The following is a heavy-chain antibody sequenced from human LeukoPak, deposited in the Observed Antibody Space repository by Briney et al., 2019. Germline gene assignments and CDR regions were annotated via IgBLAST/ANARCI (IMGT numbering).Heavy chain of an antibody. CDR3: ASLCCSGGSCYSGDY. CDR2: INPSSGGT. V-gene: IGHV1-2*02. D-gene: IGHD2-15*01. Sequence: GASVKVSCKASGYTFTDYYMHWVRQAPGQGLEWMGWINPSSGGTNYAQKFQGRVTVTRDTSISTAYMDLSRLRSDDTAVYYCASLCCSGGSCYSGDYWGQGTLVTVSS. CDR1: GYTFTDYY. J-gene: IGHJ4*02.